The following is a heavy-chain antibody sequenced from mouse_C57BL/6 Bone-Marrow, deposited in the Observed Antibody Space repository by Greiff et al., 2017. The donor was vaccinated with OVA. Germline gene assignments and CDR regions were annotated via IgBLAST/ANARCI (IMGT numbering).Heavy chain of an antibody. CDR3: ARRMIYVVDY. CDR1: GYTFTSYW. Sequence: QVQLQQPGAELVRPGSSVKLSCQASGYTFTSYWMDWVKQRPGQGLEWIGNIYPSDSETHYNQKFKDKATLTVDKSSSTAYMQLSSLTSEDSAVYYCARRMIYVVDYWGQGTTLTVSS. J-gene: IGHJ2*01. D-gene: IGHD1-1*01. CDR2: IYPSDSET. V-gene: IGHV1-61*01.